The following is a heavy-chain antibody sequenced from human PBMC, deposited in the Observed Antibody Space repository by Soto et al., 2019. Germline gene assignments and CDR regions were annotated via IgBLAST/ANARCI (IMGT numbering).Heavy chain of an antibody. J-gene: IGHJ4*02. CDR3: ARDLLPEGSGSADY. Sequence: GGSLRLSCAASGFTFISYSMNWVRQAPGKGLEWVSSISSSSSYIYYADSVKGRFTISRDNAKNSLYLQMNSLRAEDTAVYYCARDLLPEGSGSADYWGQGTLVTVSS. D-gene: IGHD3-10*01. V-gene: IGHV3-21*01. CDR2: ISSSSSYI. CDR1: GFTFISYS.